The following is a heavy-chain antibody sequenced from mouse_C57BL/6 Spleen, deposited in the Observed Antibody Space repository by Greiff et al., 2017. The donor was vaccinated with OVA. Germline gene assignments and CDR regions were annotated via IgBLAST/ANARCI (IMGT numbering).Heavy chain of an antibody. J-gene: IGHJ2*01. CDR1: GYAFSSSW. Sequence: QVQLQQSGPELVKPGASVKISCKASGYAFSSSWMNWVKQRPGKGLEWIGRIYPGDGDTNYNGKFKGKATLTADKSSSTAYMQLSSLTSEDSAVYLLASPSTIVTTYFDYWGQGTTLTVSS. V-gene: IGHV1-82*01. D-gene: IGHD2-2*01. CDR2: IYPGDGDT. CDR3: ASPSTIVTTYFDY.